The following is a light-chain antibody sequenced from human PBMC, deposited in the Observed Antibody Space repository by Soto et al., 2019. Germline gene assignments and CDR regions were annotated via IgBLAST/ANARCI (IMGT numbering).Light chain of an antibody. Sequence: QSALTQPASVSGSPGQSITISCTGTSSDVGGYNYVSWYQQPPGKAPKLMIYEVNSRPSGVSNRFSGSKSGNTASLTISGLQAEDEADYYCSSYTRTDTWVFGGGTKLTVL. V-gene: IGLV2-14*01. J-gene: IGLJ3*02. CDR2: EVN. CDR1: SSDVGGYNY. CDR3: SSYTRTDTWV.